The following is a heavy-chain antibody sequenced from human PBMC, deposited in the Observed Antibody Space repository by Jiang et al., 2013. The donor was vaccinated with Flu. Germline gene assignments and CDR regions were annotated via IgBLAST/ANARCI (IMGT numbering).Heavy chain of an antibody. CDR2: ISAYNGDT. CDR3: ARERGFDY. CDR1: GYTFITYG. J-gene: IGHJ4*02. V-gene: IGHV1-18*01. Sequence: SGAEVKKPGASVKVSCKASGYTFITYGISWVRQAPGQGLEWMGWISAYNGDTKYAPKLQGRVTMTTDTSTSTAYMELRSLRSDDTAVFYCARERGFDYWGQGTLVTVSS.